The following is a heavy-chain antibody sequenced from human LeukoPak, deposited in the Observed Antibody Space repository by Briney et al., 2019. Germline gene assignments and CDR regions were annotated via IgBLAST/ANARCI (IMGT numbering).Heavy chain of an antibody. Sequence: PGGSLRLSCAASGFTFSSYAMSWVRQAPGKGLEWVSTVSDSVSRTYYADSVRGRFTISRDNSENTLYLQMNSLRSGDTGLYHCAKDHGFVSSGWNPLFDYWGQGTLVTVSS. CDR2: VSDSVSRT. D-gene: IGHD6-19*01. CDR1: GFTFSSYA. CDR3: AKDHGFVSSGWNPLFDY. J-gene: IGHJ4*02. V-gene: IGHV3-23*01.